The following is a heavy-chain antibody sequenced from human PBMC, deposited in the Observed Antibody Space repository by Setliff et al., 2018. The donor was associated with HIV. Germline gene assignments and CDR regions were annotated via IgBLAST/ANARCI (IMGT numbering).Heavy chain of an antibody. CDR2: IYYSGST. Sequence: PSETLSLTCTVSGGSISSYYWSWIRQPPGKGLEWVGYIYYSGSTIYNPSLKSRVTISADTSKNQFSLKLSSVTAADTAVYYCARENIAARTFDYWGQGTLVTVTS. D-gene: IGHD6-6*01. V-gene: IGHV4-59*12. J-gene: IGHJ4*02. CDR1: GGSISSYY. CDR3: ARENIAARTFDY.